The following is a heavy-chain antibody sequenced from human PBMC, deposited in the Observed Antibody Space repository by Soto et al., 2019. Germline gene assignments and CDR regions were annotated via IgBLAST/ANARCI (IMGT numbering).Heavy chain of an antibody. Sequence: PSQTLSLTCAISGDSVSSNSAAWNWIRQSPSRGLEWLGRTYYRSKWYNDYAVSVKSRITINPDTSKNQFSLQLNSVTPEDTAVYYCARDIWAYYDFWSGYPNWFDPWGQGTLVTVSS. D-gene: IGHD3-3*01. J-gene: IGHJ5*02. CDR2: TYYRSKWYN. CDR3: ARDIWAYYDFWSGYPNWFDP. CDR1: GDSVSSNSAA. V-gene: IGHV6-1*01.